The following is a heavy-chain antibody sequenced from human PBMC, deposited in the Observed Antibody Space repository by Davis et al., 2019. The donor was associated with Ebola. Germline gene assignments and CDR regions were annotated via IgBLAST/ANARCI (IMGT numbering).Heavy chain of an antibody. Sequence: ASVKVSCKASGYAFNYYYMHWVRQAPGQGLEWMGIITPGGDRTDYAQRFQGRVTMTRDTSTSTVYMELNSLRSEDTAIYYCARADVDQTFDYWGQGTLVTVFS. CDR2: ITPGGDRT. V-gene: IGHV1-46*02. J-gene: IGHJ4*02. CDR3: ARADVDQTFDY. D-gene: IGHD2-2*01. CDR1: GYAFNYYY.